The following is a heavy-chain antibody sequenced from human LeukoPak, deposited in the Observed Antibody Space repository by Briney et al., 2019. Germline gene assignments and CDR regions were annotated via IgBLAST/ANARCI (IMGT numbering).Heavy chain of an antibody. Sequence: SETLSLTCTVSGGSISSYYWSWIRQPAGKGLEWIGRIYTSGSTNYNPSLKSRVTMSVDTSKNQFSLKLSSVTAADTAVYYCARMYYDFWSGYQNLNWFDPWGQGTLVTVSS. D-gene: IGHD3-3*01. V-gene: IGHV4-4*07. CDR2: IYTSGST. J-gene: IGHJ5*02. CDR1: GGSISSYY. CDR3: ARMYYDFWSGYQNLNWFDP.